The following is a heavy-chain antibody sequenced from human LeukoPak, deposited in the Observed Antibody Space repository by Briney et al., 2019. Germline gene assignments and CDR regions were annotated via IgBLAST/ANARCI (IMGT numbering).Heavy chain of an antibody. J-gene: IGHJ4*02. D-gene: IGHD1-14*01. Sequence: GGSLRLSCAASGFTVITNDMTWVRQAPGKGLEWVSVLYSDGNTKCADSVQGRFTISRDNSKNTLYLEMNSLSPDDTAVYYCARGVEPLAANTLAYWGEGTLVTVSS. CDR1: GFTVITND. CDR3: ARGVEPLAANTLAY. V-gene: IGHV3-53*01. CDR2: LYSDGNT.